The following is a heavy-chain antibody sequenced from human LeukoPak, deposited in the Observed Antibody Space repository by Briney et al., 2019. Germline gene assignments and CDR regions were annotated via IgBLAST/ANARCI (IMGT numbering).Heavy chain of an antibody. J-gene: IGHJ5*02. D-gene: IGHD6-6*01. Sequence: SETLSLTCTVSGGSLSSTGSYWGWIRQPPGKGLEWIGSTYYSGNTYNPSLKSRVTISVDTSKNQVSLNLTSVNAADTAMYYCARVMAARREDLNWFDTWGQGTVVTVSS. CDR3: ARVMAARREDLNWFDT. V-gene: IGHV4-39*07. CDR1: GGSLSSTGSY. CDR2: TYYSGNT.